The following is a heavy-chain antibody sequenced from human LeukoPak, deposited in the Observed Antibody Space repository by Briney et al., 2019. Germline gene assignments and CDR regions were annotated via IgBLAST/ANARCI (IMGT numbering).Heavy chain of an antibody. CDR2: ISYDGGNK. J-gene: IGHJ4*02. D-gene: IGHD3-10*01. CDR1: RFTFSNYA. Sequence: PGRSLRLSCAASRFTFSNYAVHWVRQAPGKGLEWVAVISYDGGNKYYADSVKGRFTISRDNSKSTLYLQMNSLRADDTAVYYCARDGSGSYYYPRYFDYWGQGTLVTVSS. V-gene: IGHV3-30-3*01. CDR3: ARDGSGSYYYPRYFDY.